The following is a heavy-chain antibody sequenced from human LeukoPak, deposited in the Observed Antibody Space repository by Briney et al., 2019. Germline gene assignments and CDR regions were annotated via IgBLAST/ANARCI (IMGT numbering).Heavy chain of an antibody. CDR1: GYTFTGYY. Sequence: ASVKVSCKASGYTFTGYYMHWVRQAPGQGLDWMGRINPNSGGTNYAQKFQGRVTMTRDTSISTAYMELSRLRSDDTAVYYCARDRITMVRGVKSVWFDPWGQGTLVTVSS. CDR3: ARDRITMVRGVKSVWFDP. CDR2: INPNSGGT. V-gene: IGHV1-2*06. D-gene: IGHD3-10*01. J-gene: IGHJ5*02.